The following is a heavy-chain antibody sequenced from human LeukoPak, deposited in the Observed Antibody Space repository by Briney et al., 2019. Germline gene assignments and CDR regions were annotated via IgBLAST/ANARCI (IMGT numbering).Heavy chain of an antibody. V-gene: IGHV3-33*08. CDR2: IWYDGSNK. J-gene: IGHJ3*02. CDR3: ARHDSSYDAFDI. D-gene: IGHD3-22*01. CDR1: GFTFSSYG. Sequence: PGRSLRLSCAASGFTFSSYGMHWVRQAPGKGLEWVGVIWYDGSNKYYTDSVKGRFTISRDNSKNTLYLQMNSLRAEDTAVYYCARHDSSYDAFDIWGQGTMVTVSS.